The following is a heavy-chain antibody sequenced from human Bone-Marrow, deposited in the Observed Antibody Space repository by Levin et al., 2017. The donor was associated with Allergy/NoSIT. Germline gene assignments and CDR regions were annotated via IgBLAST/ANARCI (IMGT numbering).Heavy chain of an antibody. V-gene: IGHV3-30*18. D-gene: IGHD2-2*02. CDR1: GFSFSSYG. CDR2: VSYDGGSK. CDR3: AKDVYTTTGGFFFDF. Sequence: PGGSLRLSCAASGFSFSSYGIHWVRQAPGKGLEWVALVSYDGGSKYYADSVRDRCTIFRDNSENTVLLQMNSLRPEDTAVYYCAKDVYTTTGGFFFDFWGQGTLVTVSA. J-gene: IGHJ4*02.